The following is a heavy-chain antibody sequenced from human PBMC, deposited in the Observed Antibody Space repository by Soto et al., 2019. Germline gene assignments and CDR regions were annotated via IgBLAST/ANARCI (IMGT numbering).Heavy chain of an antibody. D-gene: IGHD3-10*01. J-gene: IGHJ3*02. V-gene: IGHV3-30*18. CDR3: AKGPPGVGYAFDI. CDR2: ISYDGSNK. Sequence: GGSLRLSCAASGFTFSSYGMHWVRQAPGKGLEWVAVISYDGSNKYYADSVKGRFTISRDNSKNTLYLQMNSLRAEDTAVYYCAKGPPGVGYAFDIWGQGTMVTVSS. CDR1: GFTFSSYG.